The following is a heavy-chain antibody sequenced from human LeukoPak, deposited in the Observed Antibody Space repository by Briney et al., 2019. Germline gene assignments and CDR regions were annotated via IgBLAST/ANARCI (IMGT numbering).Heavy chain of an antibody. Sequence: GGSLRLSCAASGFTFSSYGMHWVRQAPGKGLEWVAVISYDGSNKYYADSVKGRSTISRDNSKNTLYLQMNSLRAEDTAVYYCATESSSWYNGFDYWGQGTLVTVSS. CDR1: GFTFSSYG. CDR2: ISYDGSNK. V-gene: IGHV3-30*03. D-gene: IGHD6-13*01. CDR3: ATESSSWYNGFDY. J-gene: IGHJ4*02.